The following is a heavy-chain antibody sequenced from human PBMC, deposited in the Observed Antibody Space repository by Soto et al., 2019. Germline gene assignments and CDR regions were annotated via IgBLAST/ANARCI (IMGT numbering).Heavy chain of an antibody. D-gene: IGHD2-21*01. V-gene: IGHV4-61*01. CDR3: ARAHMNPYYGIDV. CDR2: IYYSGST. Sequence: SETLSLTGAVCGGSVNSGTYDWRWIRQPPGKGLEWIGYIYYSGSTNYNPSLKSRVTISVDTSKNQFSLKLSSVTAADTAVYYCARAHMNPYYGIDVWGQGTTVT. CDR1: GGSVNSGTYD. J-gene: IGHJ6*02.